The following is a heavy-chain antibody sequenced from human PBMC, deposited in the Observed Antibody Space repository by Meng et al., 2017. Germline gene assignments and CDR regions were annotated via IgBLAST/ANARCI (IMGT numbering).Heavy chain of an antibody. J-gene: IGHJ4*02. D-gene: IGHD2-2*01. V-gene: IGHV7-4-1*02. CDR3: TRDGYSDCSRTSCFDS. CDR1: GYTLTSYA. CDR2: IDTKTGNP. Sequence: QGRLLQSGSELRKPGASVKVSCKASGYTLTSYAINWLRQAPGQGLQWMGWIDTKTGNPTYVPGFTGRLVFSLDTSVSTAYLQISGLKADDTAVYYCTRDGYSDCSRTSCFDSWGQGTLVTVSS.